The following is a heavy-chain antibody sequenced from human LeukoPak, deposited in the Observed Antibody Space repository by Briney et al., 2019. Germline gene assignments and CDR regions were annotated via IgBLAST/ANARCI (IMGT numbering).Heavy chain of an antibody. V-gene: IGHV3-30*02. J-gene: IGHJ2*01. CDR3: ATTPEVVADISERYWYFDL. Sequence: PGGSLRLSCAASGFTFSSYGMHWVRQAPGKGLEWVAFIRYDGSNKYYADSVKGRFTISRDNSKNTLYLQMNSLRAEDTAVYYCATTPEVVADISERYWYFDLWGRGTLVTVSS. D-gene: IGHD6-19*01. CDR2: IRYDGSNK. CDR1: GFTFSSYG.